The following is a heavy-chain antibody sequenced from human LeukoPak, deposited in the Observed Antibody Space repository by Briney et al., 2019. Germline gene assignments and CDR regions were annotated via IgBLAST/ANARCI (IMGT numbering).Heavy chain of an antibody. V-gene: IGHV3-23*01. CDR3: AKDLADYYDSSGYSAFDY. Sequence: GGSLRLSCAASGFTFSSYAVSWVRQAPGKGLEWVSAISGSGGSTYYADSVKGRFTISRDNSKNTLYLQMDSLRAEDTAVYYCAKDLADYYDSSGYSAFDYWGQGTLVTVSS. CDR1: GFTFSSYA. D-gene: IGHD3-22*01. CDR2: ISGSGGST. J-gene: IGHJ4*02.